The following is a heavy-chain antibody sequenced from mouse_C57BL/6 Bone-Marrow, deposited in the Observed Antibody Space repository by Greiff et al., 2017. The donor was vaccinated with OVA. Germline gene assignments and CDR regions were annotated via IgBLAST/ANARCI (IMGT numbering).Heavy chain of an antibody. CDR1: GYTFTTYP. CDR2: FHPYNDDT. D-gene: IGHD1-1*01. CDR3: ATYGSDPTGCIDV. J-gene: IGHJ1*03. Sequence: VQLVESGAELVKPGASVKMSCKASGYTFTTYPIEWMKQTHGKSLEWIGNFHPYNDDTKYNEKFKGKATLTVEKSSSTVYLELSRLTSDDSAVYYSATYGSDPTGCIDVWGTGTAVTVSS. V-gene: IGHV1-47*01.